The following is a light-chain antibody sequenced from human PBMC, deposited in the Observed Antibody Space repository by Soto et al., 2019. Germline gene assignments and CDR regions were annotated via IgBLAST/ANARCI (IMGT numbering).Light chain of an antibody. Sequence: QSVLAQPPSESGXPGQSVAISCTGTSSDGGGYYYVSWYQQHPGKAPKLMIYEVSKRPSGVPDRFSGSKSGNTASLTVSGLQAEDEADYYCSSYAGTNTPYVFGTGTKVTVL. V-gene: IGLV2-8*01. CDR2: EVS. J-gene: IGLJ1*01. CDR1: SSDGGGYYY. CDR3: SSYAGTNTPYV.